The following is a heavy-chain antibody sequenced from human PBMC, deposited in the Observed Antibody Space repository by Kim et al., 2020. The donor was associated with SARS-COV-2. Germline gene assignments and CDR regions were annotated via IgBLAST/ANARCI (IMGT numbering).Heavy chain of an antibody. V-gene: IGHV3-74*01. J-gene: IGHJ4*02. CDR1: GFTFSNYW. D-gene: IGHD3-22*01. CDR3: TKDRGYGARALDY. Sequence: GSLRLSCAASGFTFSNYWMHWVRQAPGKGLVWVSRISPDGRSTDYADSVKGRFTISRDNAKNTLYLQMNSLRAEDTAVYYCTKDRGYGARALDYWGQGILVTVSS. CDR2: ISPDGRST.